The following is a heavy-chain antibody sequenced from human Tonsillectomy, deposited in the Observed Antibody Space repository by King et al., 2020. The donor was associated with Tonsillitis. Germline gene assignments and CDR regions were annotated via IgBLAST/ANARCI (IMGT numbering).Heavy chain of an antibody. V-gene: IGHV4-59*08. Sequence: VQLQESGPGLVKPSETLSLTCTVSGGSISSYYWSWIRQPPGKGLEWIGYIYYGGSTNYNPSLKSRVTISVDTSRNQFSLKLSPVTAADTAVYYCAKRDSSGTDDAFDIWGQGTMVTVSS. CDR3: AKRDSSGTDDAFDI. J-gene: IGHJ3*02. D-gene: IGHD3-22*01. CDR1: GGSISSYY. CDR2: IYYGGST.